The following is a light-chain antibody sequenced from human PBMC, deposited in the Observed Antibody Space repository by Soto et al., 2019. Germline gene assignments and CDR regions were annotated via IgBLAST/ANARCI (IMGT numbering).Light chain of an antibody. Sequence: QSVLTQPASVSGSAGQSITISCSGTMRDVGAYNLVSWYQQHPGTAPKLIIYEVRNRPSGISSRFSGSRSGNTASLTISGLQSEDEGDYDCSAKAARSTLVFGGGIKLTVL. CDR2: EVR. CDR3: SAKAARSTLV. CDR1: MRDVGAYNL. V-gene: IGLV2-14*01. J-gene: IGLJ3*02.